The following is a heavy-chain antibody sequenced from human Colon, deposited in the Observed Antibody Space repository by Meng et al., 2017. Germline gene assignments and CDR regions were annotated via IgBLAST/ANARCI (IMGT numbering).Heavy chain of an antibody. CDR1: GGTFSSYA. Sequence: SVKVSYKASGGTFSSYAISWVRQAPGQGLEWMGGIIPIFGTANYAQKFQGRVTITADKSTSTAYMELSSLRSEDTAVYYCASKRRAYYYDSSGYYSFDYWGQGTLVTVSS. CDR2: IIPIFGTA. J-gene: IGHJ4*02. D-gene: IGHD3-22*01. V-gene: IGHV1-69*06. CDR3: ASKRRAYYYDSSGYYSFDY.